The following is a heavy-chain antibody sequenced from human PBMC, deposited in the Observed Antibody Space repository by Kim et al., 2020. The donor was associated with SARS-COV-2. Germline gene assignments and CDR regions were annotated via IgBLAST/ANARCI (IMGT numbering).Heavy chain of an antibody. D-gene: IGHD2-15*01. V-gene: IGHV3-7*01. CDR3: ARDRRYSLDY. Sequence: GGSLRLSCAASGFSFTTNWMSWVRQAPGKGREWVAKIKEDGSERYYARSVEGRFTISRDNAKNSLYLQMNSLRAEDTGVYYCARDRRYSLDYWGQGTLVTVSS. J-gene: IGHJ4*02. CDR1: GFSFTTNW. CDR2: IKEDGSER.